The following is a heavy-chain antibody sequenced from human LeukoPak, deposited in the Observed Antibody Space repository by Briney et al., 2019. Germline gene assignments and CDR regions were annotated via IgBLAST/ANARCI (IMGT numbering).Heavy chain of an antibody. D-gene: IGHD3-10*01. CDR2: IYPGDSDT. CDR1: GYSFTSYW. Sequence: GESLKISCKGSGYSFTSYWIGWVRQMPGKGLEWMGIIYPGDSDTRYSPSFQGRVTISADKSISTAYLQWSSLKASDTAMYYCARQRFTMRAYAGNWFDPWGQGTLVTVSS. CDR3: ARQRFTMRAYAGNWFDP. V-gene: IGHV5-51*01. J-gene: IGHJ5*02.